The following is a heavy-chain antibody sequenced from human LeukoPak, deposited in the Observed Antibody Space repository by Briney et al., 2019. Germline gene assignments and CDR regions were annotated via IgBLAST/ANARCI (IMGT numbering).Heavy chain of an antibody. CDR1: GGSISSYY. J-gene: IGHJ4*02. D-gene: IGHD2-2*03. Sequence: SETLSLTCTVSGGSISSYYWSWIRQPPGKGLEWIGYIYYSGSTNYNPSLKSRVTISVDTSKNQFSLRLSSVTAADTAVYYCARDVDTVLVDWGQGTLVTVSS. V-gene: IGHV4-59*01. CDR3: ARDVDTVLVD. CDR2: IYYSGST.